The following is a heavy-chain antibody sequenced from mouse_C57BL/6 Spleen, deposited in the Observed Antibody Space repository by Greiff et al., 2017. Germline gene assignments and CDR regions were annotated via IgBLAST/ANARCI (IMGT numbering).Heavy chain of an antibody. CDR2: FHPYNDDT. CDR1: GYTFTTYP. D-gene: IGHD1-1*01. J-gene: IGHJ4*01. CDR3: AITTVVATNYYAMDY. V-gene: IGHV1-47*01. Sequence: QVQLQQSGAELVKPGASVKMSCKASGYTFTTYPIEWMKQNHGKSLEWIGNFHPYNDDTKYNEKFKGKATLTVEKSSSTVYLELSRLTSDDSAVXYCAITTVVATNYYAMDYWGQGTSGTVSS.